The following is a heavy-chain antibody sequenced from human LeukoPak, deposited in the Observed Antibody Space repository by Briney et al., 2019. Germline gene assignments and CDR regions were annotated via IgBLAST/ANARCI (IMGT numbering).Heavy chain of an antibody. Sequence: GGSLGLSCAASGFTFTSYSINWVRQAPGKGLEWVSTISGGGGSTYYADSVKGRFTISRDNSKNTLYLQVNSLRAEDTAVYYCAKGGKWDVTPFDYWGQGTLVTVSS. CDR3: AKGGKWDVTPFDY. V-gene: IGHV3-23*01. CDR1: GFTFTSYS. J-gene: IGHJ4*02. D-gene: IGHD1-26*01. CDR2: ISGGGGST.